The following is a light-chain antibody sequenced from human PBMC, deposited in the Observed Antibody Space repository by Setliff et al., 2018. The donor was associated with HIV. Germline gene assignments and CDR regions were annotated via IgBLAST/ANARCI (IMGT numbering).Light chain of an antibody. Sequence: QSALAQPASVSGSPGQSITISCTGTSSDVGGYKYVYWYQQHPGKAPKLMIYEVSNRPSGISNRFSGSKSGNTASLTISGLQAEDGADYYCSSYTSRNTLVFGTGTKVTVL. V-gene: IGLV2-14*01. CDR1: SSDVGGYKY. CDR2: EVS. CDR3: SSYTSRNTLV. J-gene: IGLJ1*01.